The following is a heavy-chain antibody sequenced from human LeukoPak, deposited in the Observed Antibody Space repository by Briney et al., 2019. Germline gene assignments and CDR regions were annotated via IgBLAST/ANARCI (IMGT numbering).Heavy chain of an antibody. D-gene: IGHD6-19*01. CDR1: GGSISSYY. V-gene: IGHV4-4*07. Sequence: SETLSLTCTVSGGSISSYYWSWIRQPAGKGLEWIGRIYTSGGTNYNPSLKSRVTMSVDTSKNQFSLKLSSVTAADTAVYYCARERSSGWYGYYFDYWGQGTLVTVSS. CDR2: IYTSGGT. CDR3: ARERSSGWYGYYFDY. J-gene: IGHJ4*02.